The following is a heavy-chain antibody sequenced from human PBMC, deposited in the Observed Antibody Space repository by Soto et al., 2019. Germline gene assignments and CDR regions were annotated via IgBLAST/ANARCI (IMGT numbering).Heavy chain of an antibody. V-gene: IGHV3-30-3*01. J-gene: IGHJ5*02. CDR1: GFTFSSYA. Sequence: GSLRLSCAASGFTFSSYAMHWVRQAPGKGLEWVAVISYDGSNKYYADSVKGRFTISRDNSKNTLYLQMNSLRAEDTAVYYCARDQRITIFGVVISQGSWFDPWGQGTLVTVSS. CDR3: ARDQRITIFGVVISQGSWFDP. CDR2: ISYDGSNK. D-gene: IGHD3-3*01.